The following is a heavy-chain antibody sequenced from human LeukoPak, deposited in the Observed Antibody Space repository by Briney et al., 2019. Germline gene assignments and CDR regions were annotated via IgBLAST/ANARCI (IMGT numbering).Heavy chain of an antibody. CDR3: ARQLLWFGELSPEPAFDY. D-gene: IGHD3-10*01. Sequence: KTSETLSLTCTVSGGSISSSSYYWGWIRQPPGKGLEWIGSIYYSGSTYYNPSLKSRVTISVDTSKNQFSLKLSSVTAADTAVYYCARQLLWFGELSPEPAFDYWGQGTLVTVSS. V-gene: IGHV4-39*01. CDR2: IYYSGST. J-gene: IGHJ4*02. CDR1: GGSISSSSYY.